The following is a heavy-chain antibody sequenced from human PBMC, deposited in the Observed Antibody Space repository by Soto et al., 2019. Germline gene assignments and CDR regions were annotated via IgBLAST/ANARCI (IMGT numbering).Heavy chain of an antibody. Sequence: GASVKVSCKTSGYTFTSYGISWVRQAPGQGLEWMGWITADKGKTTYAQKFQGRVTMTTDTSTRTAYMELRSLRSDDTAVYYCATRSPAFDYWGQGTLVTVSS. J-gene: IGHJ4*02. CDR3: ATRSPAFDY. CDR1: GYTFTSYG. CDR2: ITADKGKT. V-gene: IGHV1-18*01.